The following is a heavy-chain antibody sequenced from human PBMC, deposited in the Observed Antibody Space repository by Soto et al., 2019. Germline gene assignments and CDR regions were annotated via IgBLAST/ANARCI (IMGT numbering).Heavy chain of an antibody. V-gene: IGHV3-48*02. CDR2: ISGGGETI. J-gene: IGHJ4*02. CDR3: ARESPSSQWLPTRYFAY. Sequence: GGSGLSCAASRFTFSDYSMNWVRQAPGKGLEWVSYISGGGETIYYADSVRGRFTISRDNAKNSLFLQMNSLREEDTAVYYCARESPSSQWLPTRYFAYWGQGTLVTVSS. D-gene: IGHD6-19*01. CDR1: RFTFSDYS.